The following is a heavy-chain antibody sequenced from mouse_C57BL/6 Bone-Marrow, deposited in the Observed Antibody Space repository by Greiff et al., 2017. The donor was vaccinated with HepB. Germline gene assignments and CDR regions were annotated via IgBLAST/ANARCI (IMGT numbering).Heavy chain of an antibody. Sequence: QVQLQQSGAELARPGASVKLSCKASGYTFTSYGISWVKQRTGQGLEWIGEIYPRSGNTYYNEKFKGKATLTADKSSSTAYMVLRSLTSEDSAVYFCANYYGSSYYFDYWGQGTTLTVSS. D-gene: IGHD1-1*01. CDR3: ANYYGSSYYFDY. CDR1: GYTFTSYG. CDR2: IYPRSGNT. J-gene: IGHJ2*01. V-gene: IGHV1-81*01.